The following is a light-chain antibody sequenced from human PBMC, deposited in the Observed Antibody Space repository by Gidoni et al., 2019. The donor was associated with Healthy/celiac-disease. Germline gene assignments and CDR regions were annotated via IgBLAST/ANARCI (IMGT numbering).Light chain of an antibody. J-gene: IGLJ2*01. CDR2: DVS. V-gene: IGLV2-11*01. Sequence: QSALTPPRSVSGYPGQSVTISCTGTSSDVGCYNYVSWYQQHPGKAPKLMIYDVSKRPSGVPDRFSGSKSGNTASLTISGLQAEDEADYYCCSYAGSYTFDVVFGGGTKLTVL. CDR3: CSYAGSYTFDVV. CDR1: SSDVGCYNY.